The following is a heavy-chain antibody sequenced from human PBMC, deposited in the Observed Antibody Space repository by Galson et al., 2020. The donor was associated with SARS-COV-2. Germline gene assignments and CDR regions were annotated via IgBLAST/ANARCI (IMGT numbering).Heavy chain of an antibody. CDR3: ARGSGYCSGGSCYAFAY. CDR1: GGSISSSSYY. CDR2: IYYSGST. Sequence: SETLSLTCTVSGGSISSSSYYWGWIRQPPGKGLEWIGSIYYSGSTYYNPSLNSRVTISVDTSKNQFSLKLSSVTAADTAVYYCARGSGYCSGGSCYAFAYWGQGTLVTVSS. D-gene: IGHD2-15*01. V-gene: IGHV4-39*01. J-gene: IGHJ4*02.